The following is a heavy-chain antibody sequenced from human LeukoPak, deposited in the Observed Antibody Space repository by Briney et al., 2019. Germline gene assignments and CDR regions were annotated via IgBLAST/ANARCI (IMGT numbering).Heavy chain of an antibody. CDR3: ASASALYGDYELDY. V-gene: IGHV3-48*03. CDR1: GFTFSSYE. CDR2: ISSSGSTI. D-gene: IGHD4-17*01. J-gene: IGHJ4*02. Sequence: GGSLRLSCAASGFTFSSYEMNWVRQAPGKGLEWVSYISSSGSTIYYADSVKGRFTISRDNAKNSLYLQMSSLRAEDTAVYYCASASALYGDYELDYWGQGTLVTVSS.